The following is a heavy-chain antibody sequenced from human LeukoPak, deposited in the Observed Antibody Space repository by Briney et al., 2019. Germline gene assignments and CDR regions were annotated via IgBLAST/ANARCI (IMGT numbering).Heavy chain of an antibody. CDR1: GFIVSSNY. J-gene: IGHJ4*02. CDR3: ARGWELNY. CDR2: IYNGGNT. V-gene: IGHV3-53*01. Sequence: GGSLRLSCAASGFIVSSNYMSWVRQAPGKGLEWVSVIYNGGNTYYADSVKGRFTISRDNSKNTLYLQMNSLRAEDTAVYYCARGWELNYWGQGTLVTVSS. D-gene: IGHD1-26*01.